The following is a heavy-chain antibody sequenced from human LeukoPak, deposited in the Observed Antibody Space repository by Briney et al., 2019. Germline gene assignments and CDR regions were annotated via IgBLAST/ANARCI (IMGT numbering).Heavy chain of an antibody. Sequence: SETLSLTCAVSGGSISSGGYSWSWIRQPPGKGLEWIGEINHSGSTNYNPSLKSRVTISVDTSKNQFSLKLSSVTAADTAVYYCARGGSQWPASFDYWGQGTLVTVSS. CDR1: GGSISSGGYS. CDR3: ARGGSQWPASFDY. CDR2: INHSGST. V-gene: IGHV4-34*01. D-gene: IGHD6-19*01. J-gene: IGHJ4*02.